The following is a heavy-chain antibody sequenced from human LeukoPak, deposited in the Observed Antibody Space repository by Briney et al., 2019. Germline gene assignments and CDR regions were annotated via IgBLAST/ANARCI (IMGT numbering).Heavy chain of an antibody. CDR2: MNPNSGNT. J-gene: IGHJ4*02. D-gene: IGHD6-13*01. Sequence: GASVKVSCKASGYTFTSYDINWVRQATGQGLEWMGWMNPNSGNTGYAQKFQGRVTMTRNTSISTAYMELSSLRSEDTAVYYCARQSIAAAGTFDYWGQGTLVTVSS. CDR3: ARQSIAAAGTFDY. CDR1: GYTFTSYD. V-gene: IGHV1-8*01.